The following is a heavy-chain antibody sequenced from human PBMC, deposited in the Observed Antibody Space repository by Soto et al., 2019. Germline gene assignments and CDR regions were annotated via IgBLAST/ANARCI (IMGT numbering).Heavy chain of an antibody. Sequence: QVQLVQSGAEVKKPGSSVKVSCKATGGTFSSYAISWVRQAPGQGLEWMGGIIPIFGTANYAQKLQGRVTITADESTSTAYMELSSLGSEDTAVYYCARGSSSGAVTPDDYWGQGTLVTVSS. CDR1: GGTFSSYA. D-gene: IGHD6-25*01. V-gene: IGHV1-69*01. CDR2: IIPIFGTA. CDR3: ARGSSSGAVTPDDY. J-gene: IGHJ4*02.